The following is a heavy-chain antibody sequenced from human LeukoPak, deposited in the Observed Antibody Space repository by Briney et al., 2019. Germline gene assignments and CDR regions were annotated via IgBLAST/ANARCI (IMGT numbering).Heavy chain of an antibody. CDR1: GGSISSYY. D-gene: IGHD6-19*01. CDR2: IYYSGST. CDR3: ARETEKQWQY. Sequence: SETLSLTCTVSGGSISSYYWSWIRQPPGKGLEWIGYIYYSGSTNYNPSLKSRVTISVDTSKNQFSLKLSSVTAADTAVYYCARETEKQWQYWGQGTTVSVSS. V-gene: IGHV4-59*01. J-gene: IGHJ3*01.